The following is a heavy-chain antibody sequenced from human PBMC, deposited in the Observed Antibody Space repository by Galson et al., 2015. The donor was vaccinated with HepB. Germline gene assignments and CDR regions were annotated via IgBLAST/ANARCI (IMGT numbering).Heavy chain of an antibody. J-gene: IGHJ6*02. CDR3: ARGLGVVPAAIERGDYYYYYGMDV. CDR1: GFTFSSYA. CDR2: ISSSSSTI. V-gene: IGHV3-48*01. D-gene: IGHD2-2*01. Sequence: SLRLSCAASGFTFSSYAMHWARQAPGKGLEWVSYISSSSSTIYYADSVKGRFTISRDNAKNSLYLQMNSLRAEDTAVYYCARGLGVVPAAIERGDYYYYYGMDVWGQGTPVTVPS.